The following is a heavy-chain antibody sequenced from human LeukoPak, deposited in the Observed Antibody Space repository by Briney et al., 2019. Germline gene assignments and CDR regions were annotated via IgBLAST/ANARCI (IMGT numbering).Heavy chain of an antibody. J-gene: IGHJ4*02. V-gene: IGHV4-39*07. Sequence: SETLSLTCTVSGGSISSGSYYWSWIRQPPGKGLEWIGEINHSGSTNYNPSLKSRVTISVDTSKNQFSLKLSSVTAADTAVYYCARRLAVWGQGTLVTVSS. CDR1: GGSISSGSYY. CDR2: INHSGST. CDR3: ARRLAV.